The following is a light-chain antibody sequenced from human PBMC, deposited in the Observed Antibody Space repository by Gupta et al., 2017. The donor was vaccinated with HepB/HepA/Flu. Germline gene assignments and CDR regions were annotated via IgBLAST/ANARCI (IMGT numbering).Light chain of an antibody. V-gene: IGKV2-28*01. CDR2: LGS. CDR1: QSLLHSNGYNY. J-gene: IGKJ1*01. CDR3: MQALQTPRT. Sequence: DIVMTQSPLSLPVTPGEPASISCRSSQSLLHSNGYNYLDWYLQKPGQSPQLLIYLGSNRASGVPDRFSGSGSGTYFTLKISRVDAEDVGVYYCMQALQTPRTFGQGTKVEIK.